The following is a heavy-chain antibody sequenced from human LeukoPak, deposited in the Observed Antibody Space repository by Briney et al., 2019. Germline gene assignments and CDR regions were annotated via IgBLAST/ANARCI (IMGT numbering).Heavy chain of an antibody. J-gene: IGHJ5*02. D-gene: IGHD1-1*01. CDR1: GYTFTGYY. Sequence: ASVKVSCKASGYTFTGYYMHRVRQAPGQGLEWMGWINPNSGGTNYAQKFQGRVTMTRDTSISTAYMELSRLRSDDTAVYYCARGTGTTGGDWFDPWGQGTLVTVSS. CDR2: INPNSGGT. V-gene: IGHV1-2*02. CDR3: ARGTGTTGGDWFDP.